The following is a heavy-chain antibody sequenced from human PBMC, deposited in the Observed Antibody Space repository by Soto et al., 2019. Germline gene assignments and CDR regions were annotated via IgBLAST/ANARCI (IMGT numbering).Heavy chain of an antibody. V-gene: IGHV2-5*02. D-gene: IGHD1-7*01. CDR3: AHSSYNWNYETNWFDP. CDR2: MYWDEEK. J-gene: IGHJ5*02. CDR1: GFSLSTSGVG. Sequence: QITLKESGPTLVRPTQTLTLTCTFSGFSLSTSGVGVGWIRQPPGKALEWLALMYWDEEKRCSPSLKSRLAITKDTSINQVVLTMSNVDPVDTATYYCAHSSYNWNYETNWFDPWGQGTLVTVSA.